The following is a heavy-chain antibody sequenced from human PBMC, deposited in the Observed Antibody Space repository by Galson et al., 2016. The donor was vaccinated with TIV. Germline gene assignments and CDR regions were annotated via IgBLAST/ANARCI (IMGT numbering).Heavy chain of an antibody. D-gene: IGHD4-17*01. CDR2: MNPNSGNT. Sequence: SVKVSCKASGYTFTSYDINWVRQATGQGLEWMGWMNPNSGNTGYAQKFRGRVTMTRNTSVRTAYMELSSLISEDTAVYSCARSGDDRDDWGQGTLVTVSS. J-gene: IGHJ4*02. CDR3: ARSGDDRDD. CDR1: GYTFTSYD. V-gene: IGHV1-8*02.